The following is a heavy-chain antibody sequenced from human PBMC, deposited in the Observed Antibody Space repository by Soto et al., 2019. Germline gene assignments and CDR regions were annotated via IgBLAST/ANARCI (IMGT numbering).Heavy chain of an antibody. CDR1: GFTFRNFW. D-gene: IGHD4-17*01. Sequence: LRLSCEASGFTFRNFWMSWVRQAPGKGLEWVANIKQDGSEKKYVDSVKGRFIISRDNAKNSLSLQMNSLRAEDTAVYYCATNTVTKVDDYWGQGARVTVSS. J-gene: IGHJ4*02. CDR2: IKQDGSEK. CDR3: ATNTVTKVDDY. V-gene: IGHV3-7*03.